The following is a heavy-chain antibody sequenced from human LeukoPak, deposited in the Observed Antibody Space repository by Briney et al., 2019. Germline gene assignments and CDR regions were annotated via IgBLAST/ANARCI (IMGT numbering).Heavy chain of an antibody. CDR1: GGSFSGYY. J-gene: IGHJ3*02. CDR2: INHRGST. CDR3: ASQTRQYYYDSSGYYYDAFDI. V-gene: IGHV4-34*01. Sequence: PSETLSLTCAVYGGSFSGYYWSWIRQPPGKGLEWIGEINHRGSTNYNPSLKSRVTISVDTSKNQFSLKLSSVTAADTAVYYCASQTRQYYYDSSGYYYDAFDIWGQGAMVTVSS. D-gene: IGHD3-22*01.